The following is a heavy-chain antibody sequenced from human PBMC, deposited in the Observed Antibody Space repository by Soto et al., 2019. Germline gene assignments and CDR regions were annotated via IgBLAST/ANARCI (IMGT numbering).Heavy chain of an antibody. V-gene: IGHV3-21*01. CDR1: GITFRSFT. J-gene: IGHJ5*02. CDR2: ISSNSAYI. D-gene: IGHD6-19*01. Sequence: PGGYLGLTCAATGITFRSFTIAWIRHAPGKGLEWVSHISSNSAYIYYTDALRGRFTISRDNAKNSLHLQMNRLRAEDTAVHYCTIEASRDSSAGGWFDTRGAGTPVP. CDR3: TIEASRDSSAGGWFDT.